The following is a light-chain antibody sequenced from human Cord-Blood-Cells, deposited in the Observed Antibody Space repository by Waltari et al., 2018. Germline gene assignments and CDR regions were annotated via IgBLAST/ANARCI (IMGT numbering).Light chain of an antibody. CDR3: NSRDSSGKAV. CDR2: GKH. CDR1: SLRSYY. J-gene: IGLJ2*01. V-gene: IGLV3-19*01. Sequence: SSELTQDPAVSVALGQTVRITCQGDSLRSYYASWYQQKPGQALVLVIFGKHNRPSGIPDRFAGSSSGNTASLTITGAQAEDEADYYCNSRDSSGKAVFGGGTKLTVL.